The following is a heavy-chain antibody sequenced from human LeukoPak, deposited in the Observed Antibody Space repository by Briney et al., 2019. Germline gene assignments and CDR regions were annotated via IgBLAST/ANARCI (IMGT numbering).Heavy chain of an antibody. CDR3: LAISGDSTGYYNDY. CDR2: VYYTGST. D-gene: IGHD3-22*01. J-gene: IGHJ4*02. Sequence: PSETLSLTCTVSGGSISSSIHYWDWIRQPPGKGLEWIGSVYYTGSTYYNPSLKSRVTLSLEPSKRQLSLRLTSVTPADTAVYYCLAISGDSTGYYNDYWGQGSLVTVSS. CDR1: GGSISSSIHY. V-gene: IGHV4-39*07.